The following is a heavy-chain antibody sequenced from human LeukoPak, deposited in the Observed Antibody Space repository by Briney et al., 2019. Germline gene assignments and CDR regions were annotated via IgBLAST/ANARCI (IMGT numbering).Heavy chain of an antibody. J-gene: IGHJ4*02. Sequence: ASVKVSCKASGYTFTGYYMHWVRQAPGQGLEWMGWINPNSGGTNYAQKFQGRVTMTRDTSISTAYMELSRLRSDDTAVYYCAGARYDFWGPDYWGQGTLVTVSS. V-gene: IGHV1-2*02. D-gene: IGHD3-3*01. CDR2: INPNSGGT. CDR1: GYTFTGYY. CDR3: AGARYDFWGPDY.